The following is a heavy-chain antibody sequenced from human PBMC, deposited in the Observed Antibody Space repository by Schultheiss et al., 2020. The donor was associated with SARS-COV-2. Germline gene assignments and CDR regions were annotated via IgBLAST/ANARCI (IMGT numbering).Heavy chain of an antibody. D-gene: IGHD4-17*01. CDR3: ARDFWDGDYHYYYYYYMDV. V-gene: IGHV3-74*01. CDR1: GFTFSSYW. Sequence: GGSLRLSCAASGFTFSSYWMHWVRQAPGKGLVWVSRINSDGSSTSYADSVKGRFTISRDNAKNSLYLQMNSLRAEDTAVYYCARDFWDGDYHYYYYYYMDVWGKGTTVTVSS. J-gene: IGHJ6*03. CDR2: INSDGSST.